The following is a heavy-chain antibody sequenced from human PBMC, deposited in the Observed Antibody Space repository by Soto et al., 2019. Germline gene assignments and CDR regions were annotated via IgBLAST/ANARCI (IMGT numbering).Heavy chain of an antibody. CDR3: ARDCSSTSCYSHYYYYYGMDV. CDR1: GGTFSSYA. D-gene: IGHD2-2*01. V-gene: IGHV1-69*06. J-gene: IGHJ6*02. CDR2: IIPIFGTA. Sequence: SVKLSCKASGGTFSSYAISWVRQAPVQGLEWMGGIIPIFGTANYAQKFQGRVTITADKSTSIAYMELSSLRSEDTAVYYCARDCSSTSCYSHYYYYYGMDVWGQGTTVTVSS.